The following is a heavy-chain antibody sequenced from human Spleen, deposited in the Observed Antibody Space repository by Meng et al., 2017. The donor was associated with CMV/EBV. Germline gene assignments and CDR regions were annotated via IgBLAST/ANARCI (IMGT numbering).Heavy chain of an antibody. CDR3: ARQGGVYFDY. CDR1: GGSVRGDY. V-gene: IGHV4-34*01. J-gene: IGHJ4*02. D-gene: IGHD3-16*01. CDR2: ISQSERA. Sequence: RTCAVGGGSVRGDYWGWMRQARVKGLEWVGEISQSERANYDWALKSRVSMSVHTSERQFSLELSSVTAADSAVYYCARQGGVYFDYWGQGILVTVSS.